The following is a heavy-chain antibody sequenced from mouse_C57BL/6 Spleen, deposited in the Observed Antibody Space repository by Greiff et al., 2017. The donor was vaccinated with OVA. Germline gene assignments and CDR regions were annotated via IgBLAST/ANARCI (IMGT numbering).Heavy chain of an antibody. CDR1: GYAFSSYW. J-gene: IGHJ2*01. CDR3: ARRGLAYYSNYVGNYFDY. D-gene: IGHD2-5*01. V-gene: IGHV1-80*01. Sequence: QVQLKQSGAELVKPGASVKISCKASGYAFSSYWMNWVKQRPGKGLEWIGQIYPGDGDTNYNGKFKGKATLTADKSSSTAYMQLSSLTSEDSAVYFCARRGLAYYSNYVGNYFDYWGQGTTLTVSS. CDR2: IYPGDGDT.